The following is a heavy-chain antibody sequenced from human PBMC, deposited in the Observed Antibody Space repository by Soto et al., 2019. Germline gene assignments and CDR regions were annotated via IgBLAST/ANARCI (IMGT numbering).Heavy chain of an antibody. CDR2: IIPIFGTA. V-gene: IGHV1-69*06. CDR3: ARGGDTAMGMVV. J-gene: IGHJ6*02. D-gene: IGHD5-18*01. CDR1: GGTFSSYA. Sequence: SVKVSCKASGGTFSSYAISWVRQAPGQGLEWMGGIIPIFGTANYAQKFQGRVAITADKSTSTAYMELSSLRSEDTAVYYCARGGDTAMGMVVWGQGTTVTVSS.